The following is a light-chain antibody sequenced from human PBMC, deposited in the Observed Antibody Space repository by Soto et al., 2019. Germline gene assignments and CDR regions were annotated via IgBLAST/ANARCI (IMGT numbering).Light chain of an antibody. CDR2: ENY. CDR1: SSNIGSDS. Sequence: QSVLTQPPSVSAAPGQKVTISCSGSSSNIGSDSVSWYQRLPGTAPKLVIYENYKRPSGIPDRFSGSKSGTSATLDITGLQTGDEADYYCATWDFTLSAGVFGGGTQLTVL. J-gene: IGLJ3*02. CDR3: ATWDFTLSAGV. V-gene: IGLV1-51*01.